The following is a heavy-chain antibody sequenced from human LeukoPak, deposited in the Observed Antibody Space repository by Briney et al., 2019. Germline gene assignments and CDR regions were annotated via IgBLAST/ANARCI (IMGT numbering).Heavy chain of an antibody. D-gene: IGHD3-9*01. Sequence: PGGSLRLSCAASGFTFSSYAMSWVRQAPGKGLEWVSAISGSGGSTYYADSVKGRFTISRDNPKNTLYLQMNSLRAEDTAVYYCAKLARVYYDILTGYYSTYYYYYGMDVWGQGTTVTVSS. V-gene: IGHV3-23*01. CDR2: ISGSGGST. CDR1: GFTFSSYA. J-gene: IGHJ6*02. CDR3: AKLARVYYDILTGYYSTYYYYYGMDV.